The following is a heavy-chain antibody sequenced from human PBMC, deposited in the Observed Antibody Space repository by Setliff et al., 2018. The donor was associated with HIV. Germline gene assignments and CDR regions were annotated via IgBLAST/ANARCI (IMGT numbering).Heavy chain of an antibody. D-gene: IGHD5-12*01. Sequence: ASVKVSCKASGYTFTSYGISWVRQAPGQGLEWMGWISAYNGDTNYAQKLQGRVTLTTDTSTSTAYMELRSLRSDDTAVYYCARDNKVAPLDFWGQGTLVTVSS. CDR2: ISAYNGDT. CDR3: ARDNKVAPLDF. CDR1: GYTFTSYG. J-gene: IGHJ4*02. V-gene: IGHV1-18*01.